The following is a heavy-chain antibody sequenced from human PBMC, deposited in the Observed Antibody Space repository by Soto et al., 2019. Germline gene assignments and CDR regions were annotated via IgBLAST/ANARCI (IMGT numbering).Heavy chain of an antibody. CDR1: GGSISSYY. D-gene: IGHD3-22*01. Sequence: PSETLSLTCTVSGGSISSYYWSWIRQPPGKGLEWIGYFYYTGSTNYNPSLKSRVTISVDASKNQFSLRLSSLTAADTAVYYCARSMHYSDSSGYYWFDYWGQGTLVTVSS. J-gene: IGHJ4*02. CDR3: ARSMHYSDSSGYYWFDY. CDR2: FYYTGST. V-gene: IGHV4-59*12.